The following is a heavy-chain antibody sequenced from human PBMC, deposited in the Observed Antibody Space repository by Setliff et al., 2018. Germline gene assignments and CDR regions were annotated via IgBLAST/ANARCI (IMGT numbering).Heavy chain of an antibody. CDR1: GGSFDSGTHS. J-gene: IGHJ4*02. CDR3: AGTPARGTTWLSPFDY. D-gene: IGHD3-9*01. V-gene: IGHV4-61*02. CDR2: IQGTGNT. Sequence: PSETLSLTCTVTGGSFDSGTHSWSWIRQPAGKVPEWIGLIQGTGNTNYNPSLQSRATISIDTSKNQISLKITSVTAADTALYSCAGTPARGTTWLSPFDYWGQGIQVTVSS.